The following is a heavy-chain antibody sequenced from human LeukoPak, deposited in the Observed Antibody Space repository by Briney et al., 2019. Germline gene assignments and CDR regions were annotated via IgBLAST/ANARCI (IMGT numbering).Heavy chain of an antibody. CDR3: ARDLGLVATTYYYYYMDV. Sequence: PGGSLRLSCAGSGFTLSSYEMNWVGQGPGKGMEGVSYISSSGRTIYYADSVNGRFTISRDNAKNSLYLQMNSLRAEDTAVYYCARDLGLVATTYYYYYMDVWGKGTTVTVSS. J-gene: IGHJ6*03. CDR2: ISSSGRTI. D-gene: IGHD5-12*01. V-gene: IGHV3-48*03. CDR1: GFTLSSYE.